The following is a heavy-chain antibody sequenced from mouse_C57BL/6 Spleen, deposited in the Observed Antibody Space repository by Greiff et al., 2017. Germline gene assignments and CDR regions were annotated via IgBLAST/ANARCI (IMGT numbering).Heavy chain of an antibody. CDR3: TRRNYYGSSWDYFDY. J-gene: IGHJ2*01. CDR1: GYTFTDYE. Sequence: QVQLQQSGAELVRPGASVTLSCKASGYTFTDYEMHWVKQTPVHGLEWIGAIDPETGGTAYNQKFKGKAILTADKSSSTAYMELRSLTSEDSAVYYCTRRNYYGSSWDYFDYWGQGTTLTVSS. V-gene: IGHV1-15*01. D-gene: IGHD1-1*01. CDR2: IDPETGGT.